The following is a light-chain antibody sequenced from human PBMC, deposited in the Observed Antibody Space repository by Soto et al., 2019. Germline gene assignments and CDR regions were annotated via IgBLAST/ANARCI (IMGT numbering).Light chain of an antibody. CDR2: DAS. CDR1: QDISNY. CDR3: QQYDNLLFT. V-gene: IGKV1-33*01. Sequence: DIQMTQSPSSLSASVGDRVTITCQASQDISNYLNWYQQKPGKAPKLLIYDASNLETGVPSRFSGSGSGTNFTFPISSLQPEDIATYYCQQYDNLLFTFGQGTRLEIK. J-gene: IGKJ5*01.